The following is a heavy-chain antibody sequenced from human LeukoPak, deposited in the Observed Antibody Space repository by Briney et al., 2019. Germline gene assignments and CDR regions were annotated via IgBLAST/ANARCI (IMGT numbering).Heavy chain of an antibody. CDR2: ISGSGGST. D-gene: IGHD3-10*01. V-gene: IGHV3-23*01. CDR1: GFTFSSYA. Sequence: GGSLRLSCAASGFTFSSYAMSWVRQAPGKGLEWVSAISGSGGSTYYADSVKGRFTVSRDNSKNTLYLQMNSLRAEDTAVYYCAKEGDYYGSGGYLDYWGQGTLVTVSS. J-gene: IGHJ4*02. CDR3: AKEGDYYGSGGYLDY.